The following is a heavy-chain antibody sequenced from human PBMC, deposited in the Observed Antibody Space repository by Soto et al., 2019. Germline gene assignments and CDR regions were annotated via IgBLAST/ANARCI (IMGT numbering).Heavy chain of an antibody. CDR1: GGTFSSYA. Sequence: EASVKVSCKASGGTFSSYAISWVRQAPGQGLEWMGGIIPIFGTANYAQKFQGRVTITADESTSTAYMELSSLRSEDTAVYYCARDRARPGYPTGYYYYGMDVWGQGTTVTVSS. D-gene: IGHD3-9*01. J-gene: IGHJ6*02. CDR3: ARDRARPGYPTGYYYYGMDV. V-gene: IGHV1-69*13. CDR2: IIPIFGTA.